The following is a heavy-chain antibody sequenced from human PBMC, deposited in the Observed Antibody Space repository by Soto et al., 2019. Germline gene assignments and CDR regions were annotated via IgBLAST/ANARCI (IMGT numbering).Heavy chain of an antibody. D-gene: IGHD2-2*01. CDR1: GFSFSSYS. J-gene: IGHJ6*02. Sequence: GGSLRLSCATSGFSFSSYSMNWARQAPGKGLEWVSYISSSSSTIYYADSVKGRFTISRDNAKNSLYLQMNSLRAEDTAVYYCARDYVGAYCSSTSCYSDYYYGMDVWGQGTTVTVSS. V-gene: IGHV3-48*01. CDR3: ARDYVGAYCSSTSCYSDYYYGMDV. CDR2: ISSSSSTI.